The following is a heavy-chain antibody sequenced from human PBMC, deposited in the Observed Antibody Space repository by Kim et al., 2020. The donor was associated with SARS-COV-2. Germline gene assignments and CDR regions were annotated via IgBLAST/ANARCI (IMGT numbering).Heavy chain of an antibody. CDR1: GFTFSSYG. CDR2: ISYDGSNK. D-gene: IGHD3-10*01. J-gene: IGHJ6*03. CDR3: AKEDYGSEQYYYYMDV. V-gene: IGHV3-30*18. Sequence: GGSLRLSCAASGFTFSSYGMHWVRQAPGKGLEWVAVISYDGSNKYYADSVKGRFTISRDNSKNTLYLQMNSLRAEDTAVYYCAKEDYGSEQYYYYMDVWG.